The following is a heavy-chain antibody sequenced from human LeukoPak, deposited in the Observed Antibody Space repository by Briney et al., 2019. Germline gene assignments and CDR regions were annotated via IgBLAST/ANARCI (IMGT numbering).Heavy chain of an antibody. D-gene: IGHD3-22*01. CDR1: GYTFTGHY. J-gene: IGHJ4*02. V-gene: IGHV1-2*02. CDR3: ARDGGYYDSSGYPDY. Sequence: VASVKVSCKASGYTFTGHYMHWVRQAPGQGLEWMGWTNPNSGGTNYAQKLQGRVTMTTDTSTSTAYMELRSLRSDDTAVYYCARDGGYYDSSGYPDYWGQGTLVTVSS. CDR2: TNPNSGGT.